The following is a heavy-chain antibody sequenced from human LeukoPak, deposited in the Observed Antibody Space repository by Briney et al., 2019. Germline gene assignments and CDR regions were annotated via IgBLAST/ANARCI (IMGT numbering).Heavy chain of an antibody. Sequence: PSETLSLTCTVSGGSIRSSYYYWGWIRQPPGKGLEWIGSIYDSGSTYYNPSLKSRVTISVDTSKNQFSLKLNSVTAADTAVYYCARKGGSSWYYFDYWGQGTLVTVSS. CDR2: IYDSGST. CDR1: GGSIRSSYYY. J-gene: IGHJ4*02. CDR3: ARKGGSSWYYFDY. D-gene: IGHD6-13*01. V-gene: IGHV4-39*01.